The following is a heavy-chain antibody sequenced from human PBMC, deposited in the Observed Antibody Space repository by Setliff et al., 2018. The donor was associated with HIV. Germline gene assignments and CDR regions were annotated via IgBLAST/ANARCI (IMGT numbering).Heavy chain of an antibody. CDR3: ARDQPQDYDSLTGYYTGRYFDY. Sequence: PSETLSLTCTVSGGSISSSSYYWGWIRQPPGKGLEWLGSIYHSGRTYYNPSRKSRVTISVDTSKNQFSLKLTSVTAADTAVYYCARDQPQDYDSLTGYYTGRYFDYWGRGTLVTVSS. CDR1: GGSISSSSYY. D-gene: IGHD3-9*01. V-gene: IGHV4-39*07. CDR2: IYHSGRT. J-gene: IGHJ4*02.